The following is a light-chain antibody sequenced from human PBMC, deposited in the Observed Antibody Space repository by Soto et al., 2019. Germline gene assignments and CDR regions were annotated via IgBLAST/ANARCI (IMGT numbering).Light chain of an antibody. V-gene: IGKV1-5*03. Sequence: DIQMTQSPSTLSGSVGDRVTITCGASQTISSWLAWYQQKPGKAPKLLIYKASTLKSGVPSRFSGSGSGTEFTLTISSLQPDDFATYYCQQYNSFSSTFGQGTKVDIK. J-gene: IGKJ1*01. CDR1: QTISSW. CDR3: QQYNSFSST. CDR2: KAS.